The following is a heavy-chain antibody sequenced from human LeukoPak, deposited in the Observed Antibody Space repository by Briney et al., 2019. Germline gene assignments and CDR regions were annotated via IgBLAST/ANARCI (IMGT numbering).Heavy chain of an antibody. CDR3: ARDLAGCSGGSCYSGYYYYMDV. CDR2: IYHSGST. V-gene: IGHV4-30-2*01. J-gene: IGHJ6*03. D-gene: IGHD2-15*01. Sequence: SETLSLTCTVSGGSISSGGYYWSWIRQPPGKGLEWIGYIYHSGSTYYNPSLKSRVTISVDRSKNQFSLKLSSVTAADTAVYYCARDLAGCSGGSCYSGYYYYMDVWGKGTTVTVSS. CDR1: GGSISSGGYY.